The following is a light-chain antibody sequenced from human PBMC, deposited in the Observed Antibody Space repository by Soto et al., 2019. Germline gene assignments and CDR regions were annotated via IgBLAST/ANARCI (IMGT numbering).Light chain of an antibody. CDR2: DAS. CDR1: QSISSW. Sequence: DIQITKSPSTVSSSVGDRATITCRASQSISSWLAWYQQKPGKAPKLLIYDASSLESGVPSRFSGSGSGTEFTLTISSLQPDDFATYYCQQYNSYPLTFGGRAKADI. V-gene: IGKV1-5*01. J-gene: IGKJ4*01. CDR3: QQYNSYPLT.